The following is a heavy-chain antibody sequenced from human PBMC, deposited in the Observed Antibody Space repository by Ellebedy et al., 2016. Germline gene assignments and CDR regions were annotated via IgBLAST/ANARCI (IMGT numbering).Heavy chain of an antibody. CDR3: RHGHYADY. J-gene: IGHJ4*02. Sequence: GGSLRLSXGASGFSFNTFFMGWVRQAPGTGLEWFSTISAGGDNTQFADSVKGRFTVSRDNSRNTVYLQMNDLRVEDTALYYCRHGHYADYWGQGTLVTVSS. CDR1: GFSFNTFF. CDR2: ISAGGDNT. D-gene: IGHD3/OR15-3a*01. V-gene: IGHV3-23*01.